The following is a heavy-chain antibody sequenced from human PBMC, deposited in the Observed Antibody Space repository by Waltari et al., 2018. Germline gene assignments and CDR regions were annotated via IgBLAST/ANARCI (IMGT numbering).Heavy chain of an antibody. CDR2: INHSGST. CDR3: AAGTPNNRRAWFDP. CDR1: GGSFSGYY. V-gene: IGHV4-34*01. J-gene: IGHJ5*02. D-gene: IGHD1-1*01. Sequence: QVQLQQWGAGLLKPSETLSLTCAVYGGSFSGYYWSWIRQPPGKGLEWIGEINHSGSTNYNPSLKSRVTISVDTSKNQFSLKLSSVTAADTAVYYCAAGTPNNRRAWFDPWGQGTLVTVSS.